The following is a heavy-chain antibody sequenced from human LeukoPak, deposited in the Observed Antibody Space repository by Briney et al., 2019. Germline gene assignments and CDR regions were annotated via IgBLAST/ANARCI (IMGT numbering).Heavy chain of an antibody. CDR3: ARDSRGDYGGNGADY. V-gene: IGHV4-38-2*02. Sequence: SETLSLTCTVSGYSISSGYYWGWIRQPPGKGLEWIGSIYHSGSTYYNPSLKSRVTISVDTSKNQFSLKLSSVTAADTAVYYCARDSRGDYGGNGADYWGQGTLVTVSS. D-gene: IGHD4-23*01. CDR1: GYSISSGYY. CDR2: IYHSGST. J-gene: IGHJ4*02.